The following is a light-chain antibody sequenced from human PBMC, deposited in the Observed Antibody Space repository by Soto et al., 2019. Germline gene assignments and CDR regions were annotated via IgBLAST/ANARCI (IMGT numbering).Light chain of an antibody. V-gene: IGLV2-14*01. CDR1: SNDVGGYNY. CDR3: SSYTTTTTRVV. Sequence: QSALTQPPSASGSPGQSVTISCTGTSNDVGGYNYVSWYQQNPGKAPKLMIYEVTKRPSGVSNRFSGSKSGNTASLTISGLQAEDEAHYYCSSYTTTTTRVVFGGGTKLTVL. J-gene: IGLJ2*01. CDR2: EVT.